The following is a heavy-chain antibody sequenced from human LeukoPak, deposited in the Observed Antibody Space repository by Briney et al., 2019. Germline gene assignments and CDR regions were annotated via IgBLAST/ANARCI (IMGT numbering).Heavy chain of an antibody. Sequence: PSETLSLTCSVSGGSISSYYWSWIRQPPGTGLEGIGYIYYSGSTNYNPSLKSRVTISVDTSKNQFSLKLSSVTAADTAVYYCARTTYDSSGYYYELSAFDIWGQGTMVTVSS. CDR2: IYYSGST. J-gene: IGHJ3*02. CDR3: ARTTYDSSGYYYELSAFDI. D-gene: IGHD3-22*01. V-gene: IGHV4-59*01. CDR1: GGSISSYY.